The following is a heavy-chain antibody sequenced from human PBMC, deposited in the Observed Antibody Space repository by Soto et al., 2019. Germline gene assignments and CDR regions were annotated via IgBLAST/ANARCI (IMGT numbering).Heavy chain of an antibody. CDR3: ARDPRHVRITGTPYYYGMDV. CDR1: GGSFSGYY. D-gene: IGHD1-7*01. V-gene: IGHV4-34*01. CDR2: INHSGST. Sequence: SETLSLTCAVYGGSFSGYYWSWIRQPPGKGLEWIGEINHSGSTNYNPSLKSRVTISVDTSKNQFSLKLSSVTAADTAVYYCARDPRHVRITGTPYYYGMDVWGQGTTVTVSS. J-gene: IGHJ6*02.